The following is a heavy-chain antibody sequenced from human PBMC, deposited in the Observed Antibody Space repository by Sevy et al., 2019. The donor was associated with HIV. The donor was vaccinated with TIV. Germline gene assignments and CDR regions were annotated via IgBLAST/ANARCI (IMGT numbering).Heavy chain of an antibody. Sequence: GGSLTLSCAASGFNFSKYSMSRVLHPPGKGLDWVSTLPFGCGEINYADSVKGRFTISRDNSKSSVYLQMNNLRPEDTAVYYCAREGCTKPHDYWGQGTLVTVSS. D-gene: IGHD2-8*01. V-gene: IGHV3-23*01. J-gene: IGHJ4*02. CDR2: LPFGCGEI. CDR3: AREGCTKPHDY. CDR1: GFNFSKYS.